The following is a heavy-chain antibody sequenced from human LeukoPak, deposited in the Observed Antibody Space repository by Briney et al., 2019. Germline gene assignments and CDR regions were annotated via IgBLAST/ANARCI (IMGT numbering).Heavy chain of an antibody. V-gene: IGHV3-53*01. D-gene: IGHD3-10*01. CDR1: GFTVSSNY. CDR3: ARDLFGRQSDY. CDR2: IYSGGST. Sequence: PGGSLRLSCAASGFTVSSNYMSWVRQAPGKGLEWVSVIYSGGSTYYADSVKGRFTISRDNSKNTLYLQMNSLRAEDTAVYYCARDLFGRQSDYWGQGTLDTVSS. J-gene: IGHJ4*02.